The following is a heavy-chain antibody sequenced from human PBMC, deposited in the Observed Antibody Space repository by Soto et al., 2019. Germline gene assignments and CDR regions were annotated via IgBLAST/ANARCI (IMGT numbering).Heavy chain of an antibody. D-gene: IGHD3-22*01. V-gene: IGHV1-18*04. CDR3: ARVYDSSAYYPNYFDY. CDR1: GYTFTGYY. CDR2: INPNSGNT. J-gene: IGHJ4*02. Sequence: ASVKVSCKASGYTFTGYYMHWVRQAPGQGLEWMGWINPNSGNTKYAQKLQGRVTMTTDTSTSTAYMELRSLRSDDTAVYYCARVYDSSAYYPNYFDYWGQGSLVTVSS.